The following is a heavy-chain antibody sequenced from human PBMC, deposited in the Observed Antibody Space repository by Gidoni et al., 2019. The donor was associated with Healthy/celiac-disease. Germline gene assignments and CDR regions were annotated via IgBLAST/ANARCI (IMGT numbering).Heavy chain of an antibody. D-gene: IGHD4-17*01. Sequence: EVQLVESGGGLVQPGGSLRLSCAASGFTFSDHYMDWVRQAPGKGLEWVGRTRNKANSYTTEYAASVKGRFTISRDDSKNSLYLQMNSLKTEDTAVYYCARGSVHDYGDYVEAFDIWGQGTMVTVSS. CDR3: ARGSVHDYGDYVEAFDI. CDR1: GFTFSDHY. CDR2: TRNKANSYTT. J-gene: IGHJ3*02. V-gene: IGHV3-72*01.